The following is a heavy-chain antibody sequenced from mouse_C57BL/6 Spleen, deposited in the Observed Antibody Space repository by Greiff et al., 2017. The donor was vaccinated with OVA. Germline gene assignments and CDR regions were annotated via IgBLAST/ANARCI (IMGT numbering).Heavy chain of an antibody. CDR2: IYPGDGDT. D-gene: IGHD1-1*01. CDR3: ARYYYGTYWYFDG. CDR1: GYAFSSYW. J-gene: IGHJ1*03. V-gene: IGHV1-80*01. Sequence: VQLQQSGAELVKPGASVKISCKASGYAFSSYWMNWVKQRPGKGLEWIGQIYPGDGDTNYNGKFKGKATLTADKSSSTAYMQLSNLTSEDSAVYVCARYYYGTYWYFDGWGTGTTVTVSS.